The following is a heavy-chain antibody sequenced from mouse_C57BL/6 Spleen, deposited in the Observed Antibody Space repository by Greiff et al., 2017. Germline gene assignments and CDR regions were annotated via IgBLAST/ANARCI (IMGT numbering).Heavy chain of an antibody. V-gene: IGHV1-22*01. J-gene: IGHJ1*03. Sequence: EVQLQQSGPEMVKPGASVQMSCKASGYTFTDYNMHWVKQSHGKSLEWIGYINPNNGGTSYNPKFKGKATLTVNKSSSTASMELRSLTSEDSAVYYCARGSLWYFDVWGTGTTVTVSS. CDR2: INPNNGGT. CDR1: GYTFTDYN. D-gene: IGHD6-2*01. CDR3: ARGSLWYFDV.